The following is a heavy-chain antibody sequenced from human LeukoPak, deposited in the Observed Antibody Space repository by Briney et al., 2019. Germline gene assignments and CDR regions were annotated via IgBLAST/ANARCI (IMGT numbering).Heavy chain of an antibody. CDR3: TRDFGSNVVVTAIVD. J-gene: IGHJ4*02. CDR1: GFTFSSYW. V-gene: IGHV3-7*01. Sequence: HLGGSLRLSCAASGFTFSSYWMSWVRQAPGKGLEWVANIKQDGSEKYYVDSVKGRFTISRDNAKNSLYLQMNSLRAEDTATYYCTRDFGSNVVVTAIVDWGQGTLVTVSS. D-gene: IGHD2-21*02. CDR2: IKQDGSEK.